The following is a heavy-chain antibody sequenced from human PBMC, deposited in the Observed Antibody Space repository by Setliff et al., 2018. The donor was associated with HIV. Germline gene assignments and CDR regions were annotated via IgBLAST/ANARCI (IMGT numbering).Heavy chain of an antibody. D-gene: IGHD2-15*01. V-gene: IGHV4-31*03. J-gene: IGHJ5*02. Sequence: PSETLSLTCTVSGDSISSDAYYWSWIRQHPEKGLEWVGYISYSGGSYYNPSLKSRISISMDTSKNQFSLKLKSVSAADTAVYYRARLNVEMFVVMAATPGWFGPWGQGILVTVSS. CDR2: ISYSGGS. CDR1: GDSISSDAYY. CDR3: ARLNVEMFVVMAATPGWFGP.